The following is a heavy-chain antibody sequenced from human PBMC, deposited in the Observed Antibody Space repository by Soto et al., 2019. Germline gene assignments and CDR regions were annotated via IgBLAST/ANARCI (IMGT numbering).Heavy chain of an antibody. Sequence: QVQLQESGPGLVKPSQTLSLTCTVSGGSISSGGYYWSWIRQHPGKGLEWIGYIYYSGSTYSNPSSKSRVTISVDTSKNQFSLKLSSVTAADTAVYYCARVPTPSLSDTAMDENLYYYYYGMDVWGQGTTVTVSS. CDR3: ARVPTPSLSDTAMDENLYYYYYGMDV. J-gene: IGHJ6*02. CDR1: GGSISSGGYY. V-gene: IGHV4-31*03. D-gene: IGHD5-18*01. CDR2: IYYSGST.